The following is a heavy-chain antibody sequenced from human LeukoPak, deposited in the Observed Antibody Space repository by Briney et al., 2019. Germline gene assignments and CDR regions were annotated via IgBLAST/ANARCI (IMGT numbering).Heavy chain of an antibody. CDR1: GFTFSDYY. D-gene: IGHD5-18*01. CDR2: IYSGGNT. J-gene: IGHJ4*02. V-gene: IGHV3-66*01. CDR3: ARMSGYSYGYFDY. Sequence: GGSLRLSCAASGFTFSDYYMSWVRQAPGKGLEWVSVIYSGGNTYYADSVKGKFTNSRDNSKNTLYLQVNSLRAEDTAVYYCARMSGYSYGYFDYWGQGTLVTVSS.